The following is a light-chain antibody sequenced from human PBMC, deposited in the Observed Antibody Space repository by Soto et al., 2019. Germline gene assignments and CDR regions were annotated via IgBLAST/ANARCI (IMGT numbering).Light chain of an antibody. CDR1: QGIDTS. CDR3: QQRSNRPET. CDR2: AAS. J-gene: IGKJ1*01. V-gene: IGKV1-9*01. Sequence: ILLTQSPSSLSASVGDRVTITCRASQGIDTSLAWYQQKPGKAPKLLIYAASNFQSGVPSRFSGSGSGTHFTLTISSLQPEDFAVYYCQQRSNRPETFGQGTKVEIK.